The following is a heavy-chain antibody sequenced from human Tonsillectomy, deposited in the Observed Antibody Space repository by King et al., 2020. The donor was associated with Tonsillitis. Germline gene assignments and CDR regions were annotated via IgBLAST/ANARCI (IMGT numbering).Heavy chain of an antibody. Sequence: VQLVESGGGLVQPGGSLRLSCAASGFTFSNYGMSWVRQAPEKGLDWVSVVSGSGDRTYYADSVKGRFTISRDISKNTVYLQMNSLRAEDAAVYYCAKGTVEYSSSSLDYWGQGTLVTVSS. CDR2: VSGSGDRT. J-gene: IGHJ4*02. CDR1: GFTFSNYG. CDR3: AKGTVEYSSSSLDY. V-gene: IGHV3-23*04. D-gene: IGHD6-6*01.